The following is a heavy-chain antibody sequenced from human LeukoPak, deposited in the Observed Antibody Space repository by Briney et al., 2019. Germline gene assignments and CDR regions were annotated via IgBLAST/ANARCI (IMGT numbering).Heavy chain of an antibody. V-gene: IGHV3-30-3*01. J-gene: IGHJ4*02. D-gene: IGHD3-3*01. CDR3: ARGPYSDFWSGYGYYFDY. CDR2: ISYDGSNK. CDR1: GFTFSSYA. Sequence: GRSLRLSCAASGFTFSSYAMHWVRQAPGKGLEWVAVISYDGSNKYYADSVKGRFTISRDNSKNTLYLQMNSLRAEDTAVYYCARGPYSDFWSGYGYYFDYWGQGTLVTVSS.